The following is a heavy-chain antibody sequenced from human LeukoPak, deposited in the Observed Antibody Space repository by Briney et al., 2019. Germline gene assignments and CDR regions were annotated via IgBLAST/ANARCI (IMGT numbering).Heavy chain of an antibody. Sequence: PGGSLRLSCAASGFTVSSNYMSWVRQAPGKGLEWVSVIYSGGSTYYADSVKGRFTISRDNSKNTLYLQMNSLRAEDTAVYYCARAGYYDSSGYEPIRDAFDIWGQGTMVTVSS. J-gene: IGHJ3*02. CDR3: ARAGYYDSSGYEPIRDAFDI. CDR1: GFTVSSNY. V-gene: IGHV3-66*01. CDR2: IYSGGST. D-gene: IGHD3-22*01.